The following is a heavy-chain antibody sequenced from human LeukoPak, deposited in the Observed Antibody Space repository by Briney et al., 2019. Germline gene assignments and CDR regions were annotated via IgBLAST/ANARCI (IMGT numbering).Heavy chain of an antibody. CDR2: FDPEDGET. Sequence: ASVKVSCKASGYTFTSYGISWVRQAPGKGLEWMGGFDPEDGETIYAQKFQGRVTMTEDTSTDTAYMELSSLRSEDTAVYYCATGRYSGYEIDYWGQGTLVTVSS. CDR3: ATGRYSGYEIDY. CDR1: GYTFTSYG. J-gene: IGHJ4*02. V-gene: IGHV1-24*01. D-gene: IGHD5-12*01.